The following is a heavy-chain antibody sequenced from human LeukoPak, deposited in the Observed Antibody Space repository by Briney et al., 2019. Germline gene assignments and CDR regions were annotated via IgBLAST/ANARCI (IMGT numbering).Heavy chain of an antibody. D-gene: IGHD2-2*01. CDR1: GYSFTSYW. CDR2: IDTSDSYT. CDR3: ARHPGYCSSTSCYSWFDP. V-gene: IGHV5-10-1*01. J-gene: IGHJ5*02. Sequence: PGESLKISCKGSGYSFTSYWISWVRQMPGKGLEWMGRIDTSDSYTNYSPSFQGHVTISADKSISTAYLQWSSLKASDTAMYYCARHPGYCSSTSCYSWFDPWGQGTLVTVSS.